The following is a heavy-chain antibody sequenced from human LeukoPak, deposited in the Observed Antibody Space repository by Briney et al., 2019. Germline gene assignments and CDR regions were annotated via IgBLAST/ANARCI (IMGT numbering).Heavy chain of an antibody. D-gene: IGHD6-19*01. CDR3: ASTVAGIGYFDY. V-gene: IGHV4-4*07. CDR1: GGSISTYY. Sequence: SETLSLTCTVSGGSISTYYWSWIRQPAGKGLEWIGRIYTRGSTNYNPSLKTRVTMSIDTSKNHFSLKLSSVTAADTAVYYCASTVAGIGYFDYWGQGTLVTVSS. J-gene: IGHJ4*02. CDR2: IYTRGST.